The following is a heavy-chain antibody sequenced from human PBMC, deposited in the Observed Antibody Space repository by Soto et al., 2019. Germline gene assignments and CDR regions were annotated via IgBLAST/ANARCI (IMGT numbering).Heavy chain of an antibody. J-gene: IGHJ4*02. CDR1: GFTFSIYT. D-gene: IGHD6-13*01. Sequence: PGGSLRLSCAASGFTFSIYTMNWVRQSPGKGLEWVSGIYGNGEGTYYADSMKGRFTVSRDNSRNTLYLDINNLRVEDTAVYYCVKDSKPDSRWNFDYWGQGTPVTVSS. CDR3: VKDSKPDSRWNFDY. V-gene: IGHV3-23*01. CDR2: IYGNGEGT.